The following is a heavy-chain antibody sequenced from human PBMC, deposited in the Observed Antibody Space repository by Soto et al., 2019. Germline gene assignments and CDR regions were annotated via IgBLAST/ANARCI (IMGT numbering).Heavy chain of an antibody. Sequence: SVRVSCKASGGTLSSYAIRSVRQAPGQGLEWMGGIIPIFGTANYAQKFQGRVTITADKSTSTAYMELSSLRSEDTAVYYCARTEGSYGSYYFDYWGQGTLVTVSS. V-gene: IGHV1-69*06. D-gene: IGHD5-18*01. CDR1: GGTLSSYA. CDR3: ARTEGSYGSYYFDY. CDR2: IIPIFGTA. J-gene: IGHJ4*02.